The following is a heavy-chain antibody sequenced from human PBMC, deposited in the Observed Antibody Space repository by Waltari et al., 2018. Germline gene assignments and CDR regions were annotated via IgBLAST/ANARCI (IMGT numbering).Heavy chain of an antibody. J-gene: IGHJ5*02. CDR3: ARDPEPNSSGERAHNWFDP. Sequence: QVQLVQSGAEVKKPGSSVTVSCKAAGGTFSSYAISSVRQAPEPGLEWMGRIIPLFGTANYAQKFQGRVTITADKSTSTAYMELSSLRSEDTAVYYCARDPEPNSSGERAHNWFDPWGQGTLVTVSS. CDR2: IIPLFGTA. CDR1: GGTFSSYA. D-gene: IGHD3-22*01. V-gene: IGHV1-69*08.